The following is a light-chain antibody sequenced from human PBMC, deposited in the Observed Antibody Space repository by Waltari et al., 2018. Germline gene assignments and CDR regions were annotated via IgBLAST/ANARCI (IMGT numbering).Light chain of an antibody. CDR2: EAS. Sequence: QSALTQPASVSGSPGQSITISCTGTRIDVGGYNHVSWSQQYPGKAPQLMIYEASYRPSGISNRFAGSKSGNTATLTISGLQAEDEADYYCSSYTSASTGVFGTGTKVTVL. V-gene: IGLV2-14*01. J-gene: IGLJ1*01. CDR1: RIDVGGYNH. CDR3: SSYTSASTGV.